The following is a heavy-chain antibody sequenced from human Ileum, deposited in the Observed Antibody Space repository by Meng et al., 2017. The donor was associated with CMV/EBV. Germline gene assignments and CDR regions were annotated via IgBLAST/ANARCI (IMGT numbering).Heavy chain of an antibody. CDR3: ARGRVAGV. Sequence: QVQLKQWGSGLLRPSETLSLTCSVYGGSFSGYYWSWIRQPPGKGLEWIVEINHSGSTNYNPSLKSRVTISVDTSKNQFSLKLSSVTAADTAVYYCARGRVAGVWGQGTLVTVSS. D-gene: IGHD6-19*01. J-gene: IGHJ4*02. CDR2: INHSGST. CDR1: GGSFSGYY. V-gene: IGHV4-34*01.